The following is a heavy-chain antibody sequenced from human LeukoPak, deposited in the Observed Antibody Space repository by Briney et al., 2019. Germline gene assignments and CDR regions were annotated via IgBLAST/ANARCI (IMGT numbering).Heavy chain of an antibody. J-gene: IGHJ5*02. D-gene: IGHD3-9*01. Sequence: SETLSLTCTVSGGSISSYYWSWIRQPPGKGLEWIGYIYYSGSTNYNPSLKSRVTISVDTSKNQFSLKPSSVTAADTAVYYCARDAATYYDILTGSNWFDPWGQGTLVTVSS. CDR1: GGSISSYY. V-gene: IGHV4-59*01. CDR3: ARDAATYYDILTGSNWFDP. CDR2: IYYSGST.